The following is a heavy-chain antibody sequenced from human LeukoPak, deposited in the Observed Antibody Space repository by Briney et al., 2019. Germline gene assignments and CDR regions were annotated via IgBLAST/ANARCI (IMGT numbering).Heavy chain of an antibody. CDR1: GGSISSYY. CDR2: IYYSGST. V-gene: IGHV4-59*01. D-gene: IGHD1-26*01. CDR3: ARDQGRYMNAFDI. J-gene: IGHJ3*02. Sequence: SETLSLTCTVSGGSISSYYWSWIRQPPGKGLEWIGYIYYSGSTNYNPSLKSRVTISVDTSKNQFSLKLSSVTAADTAVYYCARDQGRYMNAFDIWGQGTMVTVSS.